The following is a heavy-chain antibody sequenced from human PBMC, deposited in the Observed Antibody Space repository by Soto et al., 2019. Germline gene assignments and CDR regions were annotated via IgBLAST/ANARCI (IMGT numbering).Heavy chain of an antibody. Sequence: QVQLVQSGAEVKKPGASVKVSCKASGYTFTSYGISWVRQAPGQGLEWMGWISAYNGNTNYAQKLQGRVTMTTDTSTSTDYMELRSLRSDDMAVYYCARGCYDFWSGYCPFDYWGQGTLVTVSS. D-gene: IGHD3-3*01. V-gene: IGHV1-18*03. CDR2: ISAYNGNT. CDR3: ARGCYDFWSGYCPFDY. CDR1: GYTFTSYG. J-gene: IGHJ4*02.